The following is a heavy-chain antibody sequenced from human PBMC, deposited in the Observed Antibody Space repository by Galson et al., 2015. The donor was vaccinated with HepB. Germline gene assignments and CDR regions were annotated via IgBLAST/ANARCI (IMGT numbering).Heavy chain of an antibody. J-gene: IGHJ4*02. CDR1: NYIFSSYG. D-gene: IGHD1-26*01. CDR2: ISVHNGYT. Sequence: SVKVSCKASNYIFSSYGISWVRQAPGQGLEWMGRISVHNGYTNYAQNLQGRVTMTTDTSTNTAYMELRSLRSDDTAVYYCARASPDSGSYSFELDYWGQGTLVTVSS. CDR3: ARASPDSGSYSFELDY. V-gene: IGHV1-18*04.